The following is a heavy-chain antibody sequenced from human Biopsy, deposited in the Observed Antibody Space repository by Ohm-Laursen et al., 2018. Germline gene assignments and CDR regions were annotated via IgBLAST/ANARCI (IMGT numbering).Heavy chain of an antibody. V-gene: IGHV1-69*13. D-gene: IGHD3-9*01. CDR2: NIPILGTG. CDR3: ATKLTGYFHH. Sequence: VKTSCKAPGGTFSNYGVNWVRQAPGQGLEWLGGNIPILGTGNYAQKFQDRVTVAADTSTSTATMELRSLRSDDTAVYYCATKLTGYFHHWGQGTLVIVSS. CDR1: GGTFSNYG. J-gene: IGHJ1*01.